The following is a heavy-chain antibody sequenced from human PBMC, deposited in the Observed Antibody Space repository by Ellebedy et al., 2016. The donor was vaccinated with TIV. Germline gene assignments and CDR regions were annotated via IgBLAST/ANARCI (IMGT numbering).Heavy chain of an antibody. CDR1: GFTFSSFA. CDR2: ISGSGGST. J-gene: IGHJ4*02. D-gene: IGHD2-15*01. V-gene: IGHV3-23*01. CDR3: AKGSTRSRGYCSGGSCYSDFDY. Sequence: GESLKISCAASGFTFSSFAMSWVRQAPGKGLEWVSHISGSGGSTFYADSVKGRFTISRDNSKNTLDLQMNSLRVEDTAVYYCAKGSTRSRGYCSGGSCYSDFDYWGQGTLVTVSS.